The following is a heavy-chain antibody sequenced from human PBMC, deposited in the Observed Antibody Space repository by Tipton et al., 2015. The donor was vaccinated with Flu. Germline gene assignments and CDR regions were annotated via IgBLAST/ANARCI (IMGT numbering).Heavy chain of an antibody. D-gene: IGHD2-2*01. Sequence: TLSLTCTVSGGSISSSSYYWSWIRQPAGKGLEWIGRIYTSGSTSYNPSLKSRVTMSVDTSKNQFSLKLSSVTAADTAVYYCARDAQEHCSSSSSCSEFDYWGQGTLVTVSS. J-gene: IGHJ4*02. CDR3: ARDAQEHCSSSSSCSEFDY. V-gene: IGHV4-61*02. CDR1: GGSISSSSYY. CDR2: IYTSGST.